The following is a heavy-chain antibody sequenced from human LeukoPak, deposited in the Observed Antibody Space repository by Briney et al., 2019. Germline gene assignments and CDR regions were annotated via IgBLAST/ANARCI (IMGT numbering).Heavy chain of an antibody. V-gene: IGHV4-34*01. Sequence: SETLSLTCAVYGGSFSGYYWSWIRQPPGKGLEWIGEINHSGSTNYNPSLKSRVTISVDTSKNQFSLKLSSVTAADTAVYYCARHTGLNIVVVPAAIGRWGQGTLVTVSS. CDR2: INHSGST. D-gene: IGHD2-2*01. J-gene: IGHJ4*02. CDR1: GGSFSGYY. CDR3: ARHTGLNIVVVPAAIGR.